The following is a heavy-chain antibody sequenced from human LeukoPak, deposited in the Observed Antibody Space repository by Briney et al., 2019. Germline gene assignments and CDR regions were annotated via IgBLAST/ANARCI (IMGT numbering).Heavy chain of an antibody. J-gene: IGHJ4*01. D-gene: IGHD2-2*01. Sequence: GESLNIYCKVAEYTFTNYWIGWVRHVPGKGLESMGIIYLGDSDTRYRPSFQGQVTISADKSTRTAYLQWSSLKAWDTAMYYCATTLTNYCSSTSCYADRWGQGTLVTVSS. CDR3: ATTLTNYCSSTSCYADR. CDR2: IYLGDSDT. V-gene: IGHV5-51*01. CDR1: EYTFTNYW.